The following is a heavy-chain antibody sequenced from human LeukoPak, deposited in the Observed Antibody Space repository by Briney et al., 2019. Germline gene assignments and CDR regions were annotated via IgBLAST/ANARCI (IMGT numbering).Heavy chain of an antibody. CDR2: INHSGST. D-gene: IGHD7-27*01. CDR3: ASLGILDWFDP. V-gene: IGHV4-34*01. CDR1: GGSFSGYY. Sequence: SETLSLTCAVYGGSFSGYYWSWIRQPPGKGLEWIGEINHSGSTNYNPSLKSRVTISVDTSKNQFSLKLSSVTAANTAVYYCASLGILDWFDPWGQGTLVTISS. J-gene: IGHJ5*02.